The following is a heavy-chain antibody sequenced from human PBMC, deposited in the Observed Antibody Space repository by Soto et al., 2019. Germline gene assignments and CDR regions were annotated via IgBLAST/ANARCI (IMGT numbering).Heavy chain of an antibody. V-gene: IGHV3-30*03. J-gene: IGHJ6*02. Sequence: PGGSLRLSCAASGSIFANYGMPWVRQAPGKGRGWVALITYKAINKYYTDSVKGRSTISRDNSKNPLYLQMNSLSAEATAHYSCASDPENDGVYYYYYSMDVWGQGTTVTVSS. CDR3: ASDPENDGVYYYYYSMDV. CDR1: GSIFANYG. CDR2: ITYKAINK. D-gene: IGHD1-1*01.